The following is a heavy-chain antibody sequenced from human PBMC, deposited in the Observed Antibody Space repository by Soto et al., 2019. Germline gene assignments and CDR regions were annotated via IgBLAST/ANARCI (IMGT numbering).Heavy chain of an antibody. CDR3: ARDRDIVVVTHGMDV. V-gene: IGHV3-33*01. CDR1: GFTFSSYG. J-gene: IGHJ6*02. D-gene: IGHD2-21*02. Sequence: HPGGSLRLSCAASGFTFSSYGMHWVRQAPGKGLEWVAVIWYDGSNKYYADSVKGRFTISRDNSKNTLYLQMNSLRAEDTAVYYCARDRDIVVVTHGMDVWGQGTTVTVSS. CDR2: IWYDGSNK.